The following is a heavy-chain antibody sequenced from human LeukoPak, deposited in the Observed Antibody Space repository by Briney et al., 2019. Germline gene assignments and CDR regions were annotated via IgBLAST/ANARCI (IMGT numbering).Heavy chain of an antibody. D-gene: IGHD3-10*01. J-gene: IGHJ4*02. Sequence: GVAAISYDGSKRYYADSVKGRFTISRDNSKNTVYLQMDSLRAEDTAVYYCASALWFGYLDYWGQGTLVTVSS. CDR3: ASALWFGYLDY. V-gene: IGHV3-30*01. CDR2: ISYDGSKR.